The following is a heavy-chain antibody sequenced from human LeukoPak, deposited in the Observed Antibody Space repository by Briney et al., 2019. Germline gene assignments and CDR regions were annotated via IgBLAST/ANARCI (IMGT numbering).Heavy chain of an antibody. CDR3: AREPYYYDSSGYYSPSGWFNP. V-gene: IGHV1-18*01. D-gene: IGHD3-22*01. CDR1: GYTFTSYG. Sequence: ASVKVSCKASGYTFTSYGISWVRQAPGQGLEWMGWISAYNGNTNYAQKLQGRVTMTTDTSTSTAYMELRSLRADDTAVYYCAREPYYYDSSGYYSPSGWFNPWGQGTLVTVSS. J-gene: IGHJ5*02. CDR2: ISAYNGNT.